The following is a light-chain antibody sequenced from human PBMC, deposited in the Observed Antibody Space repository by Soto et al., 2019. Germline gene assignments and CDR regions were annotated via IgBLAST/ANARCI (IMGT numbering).Light chain of an antibody. Sequence: DIQMTQSPSSLSASVGDRVTITCRASQDISNFLVWFQQKPGKVPNLLIYGASTLQSGVPSRFSGSGSGTDFTLTIXSLXXXXVATYFCQKYNSAPFTFGPGTTVDIK. CDR1: QDISNF. J-gene: IGKJ3*01. CDR3: QKYNSAPFT. V-gene: IGKV1-27*01. CDR2: GAS.